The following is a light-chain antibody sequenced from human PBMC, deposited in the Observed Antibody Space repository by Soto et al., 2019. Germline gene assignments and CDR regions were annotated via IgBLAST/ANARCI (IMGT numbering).Light chain of an antibody. Sequence: QSVLTQPPSVSGAPGQRVTISCTGSSSNIGAGYDVHWYQQLPGTAPKLLIHGNTNRPSGVPDRFSGSKSGTSASLAITGLQAEDEADFYYQSYDSSLSGRVVFGGGTKLTVL. CDR1: SSNIGAGYD. V-gene: IGLV1-40*01. J-gene: IGLJ2*01. CDR3: QSYDSSLSGRVV. CDR2: GNT.